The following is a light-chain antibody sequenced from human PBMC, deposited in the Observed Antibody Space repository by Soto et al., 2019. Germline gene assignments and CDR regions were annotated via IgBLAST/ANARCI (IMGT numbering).Light chain of an antibody. J-gene: IGKJ1*01. CDR2: GAS. V-gene: IGKV3-20*01. CDR3: QQYGSSPTWT. Sequence: EIVLTQSPGTLSLSPGERATRSCRASQSVSSGYLAWYQQKPGQAPRLLIYGASSRATGIPDRFSGSGSGTDFTLTISRLEPEDFAVYYCQQYGSSPTWTFGQGTKVEIK. CDR1: QSVSSGY.